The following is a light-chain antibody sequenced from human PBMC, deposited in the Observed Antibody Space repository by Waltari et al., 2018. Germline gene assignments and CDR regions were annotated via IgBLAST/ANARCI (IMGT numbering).Light chain of an antibody. Sequence: QSALTQPPSASGSPGQSVTTSCTGTSRDVGGYNYLSWYQQHPGKAPKLMIYEVSKRPSGVPDRFSGSKSGNTASLTVSGLQAEDEADYYCSSYAGTNNYVFGTGTKVTVL. CDR2: EVS. CDR3: SSYAGTNNYV. CDR1: SRDVGGYNY. J-gene: IGLJ1*01. V-gene: IGLV2-8*01.